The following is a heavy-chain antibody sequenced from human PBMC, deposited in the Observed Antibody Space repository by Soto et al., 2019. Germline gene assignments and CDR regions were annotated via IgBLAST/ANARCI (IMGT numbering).Heavy chain of an antibody. Sequence: PSETLSLTCAFYCGSFIGYYWSWIRQPPGKGLEWIGEINHSGSTNYNPSLKSRVTISVDTSKNQFSLKLSSVTAADTAVYYCARDTRGRYSSGWYYFDYWGQGTLVTVSS. CDR3: ARDTRGRYSSGWYYFDY. CDR2: INHSGST. V-gene: IGHV4-34*01. CDR1: CGSFIGYY. D-gene: IGHD6-19*01. J-gene: IGHJ4*02.